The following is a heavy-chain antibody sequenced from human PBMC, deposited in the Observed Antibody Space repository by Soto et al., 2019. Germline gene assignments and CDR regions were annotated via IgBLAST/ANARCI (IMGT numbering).Heavy chain of an antibody. CDR2: ISGDGLST. CDR1: GSTFTDFT. V-gene: IGHV3-23*01. J-gene: IGHJ3*02. Sequence: PXESLRLSCAGSGSTFTDFTMTGVRQAPGKGLEWVSAISGDGLSTYYAGSVKGRFTISRDNSKTTLYLQTNSLRAEDTAVYYCARRPDAFDIWGRGTMVTVSS. CDR3: ARRPDAFDI.